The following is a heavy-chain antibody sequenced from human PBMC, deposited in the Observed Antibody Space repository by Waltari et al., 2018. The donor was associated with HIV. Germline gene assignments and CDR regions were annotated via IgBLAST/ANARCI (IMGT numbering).Heavy chain of an antibody. Sequence: EVQLVESGGGLVKTGGSLSLSCAASGFTFSRYSMNWVRQAPGKGLEWVSSISISSTYIYYADSVKGRFTISRDNAKNSLYLQMNSLRAEDTAVYYCARGRDIVATWRDYFDYWGQGTLVTVSS. CDR2: ISISSTYI. J-gene: IGHJ4*02. D-gene: IGHD5-12*01. CDR3: ARGRDIVATWRDYFDY. CDR1: GFTFSRYS. V-gene: IGHV3-21*01.